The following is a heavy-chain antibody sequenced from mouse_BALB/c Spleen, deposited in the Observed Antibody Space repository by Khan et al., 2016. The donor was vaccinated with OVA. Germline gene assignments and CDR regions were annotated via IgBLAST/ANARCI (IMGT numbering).Heavy chain of an antibody. Sequence: VQLQQPGPELVKPGASVKVSCKASGYSFTDYNMFWVKQSHGKSLEWIGYTDPYNGGTSYNQKFKGNAKLTVDKPSSTAFIHLSSLTSEDSAVCCCARTDYYGSSYYFDFWVRGTTLTDSS. D-gene: IGHD1-1*01. J-gene: IGHJ2*01. V-gene: IGHV1S135*01. CDR3: ARTDYYGSSYYFDF. CDR2: TDPYNGGT. CDR1: GYSFTDYN.